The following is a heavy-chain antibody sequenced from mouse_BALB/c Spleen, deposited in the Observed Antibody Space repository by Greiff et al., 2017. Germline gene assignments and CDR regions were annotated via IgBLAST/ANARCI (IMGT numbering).Heavy chain of an antibody. CDR2: ISSGGSYT. CDR3: TRDAHYDYDWYFDV. D-gene: IGHD2-4*01. CDR1: GFTFSSYT. J-gene: IGHJ1*01. V-gene: IGHV5-6-4*01. Sequence: EVQLVESGGGLVKPGGSLKLSCAASGFTFSSYTMSWVRQTPEKRLEWVATISSGGSYTYYPDSVKGRFTISRDNAKNTLYLQMSSLKSEDTAMYYCTRDAHYDYDWYFDVWGAGTTVTVSS.